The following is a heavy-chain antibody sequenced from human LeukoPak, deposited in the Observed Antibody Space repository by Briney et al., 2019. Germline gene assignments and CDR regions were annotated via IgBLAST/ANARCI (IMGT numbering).Heavy chain of an antibody. D-gene: IGHD3-10*01. CDR3: AKERGEIYYYGSGPGDY. J-gene: IGHJ4*02. V-gene: IGHV3-23*01. CDR1: GFTFSSYA. CDR2: ISGSGGST. Sequence: GGSLRLSCAASGFTFSSYAMSWVRQAPGKGLEWVSAISGSGGSTYYADSVKGRFTISRDNSKNTLYLQMNSLRAEDTAVYYCAKERGEIYYYGSGPGDYWGQGTLVTVSS.